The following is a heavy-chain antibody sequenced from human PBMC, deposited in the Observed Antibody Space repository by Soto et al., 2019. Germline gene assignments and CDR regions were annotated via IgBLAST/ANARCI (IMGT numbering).Heavy chain of an antibody. CDR2: INHSGST. Sequence: QVQLQQWGAGLLKPSETLSLTCAVYGGSFSGYQWSWIRQPPGKGLEWIGEINHSGSTNYNPSLKSRVTISVDTPTNQSSLKLSSVTAADTAVYYCARGWGYLLTGRVFDYWGQGTLVTVSS. J-gene: IGHJ4*02. CDR1: GGSFSGYQ. V-gene: IGHV4-34*02. D-gene: IGHD3-9*01. CDR3: ARGWGYLLTGRVFDY.